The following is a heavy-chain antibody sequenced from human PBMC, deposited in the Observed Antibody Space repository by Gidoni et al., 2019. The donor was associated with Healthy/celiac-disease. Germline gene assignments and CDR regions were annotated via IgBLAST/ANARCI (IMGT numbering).Heavy chain of an antibody. J-gene: IGHJ6*02. Sequence: EVQLVESGGGLVQPGRSLRLSCAASGFTFDDYAMHWVRQAPGKGLEWVSGISWNSGSIGYADSVKGRFTISRDNAKNSLYLQMNSLRAEDTALYYCAKDLLVVVREEYYYYGMDVWGQGTTVTVSS. D-gene: IGHD2-15*01. CDR3: AKDLLVVVREEYYYYGMDV. CDR1: GFTFDDYA. CDR2: ISWNSGSI. V-gene: IGHV3-9*01.